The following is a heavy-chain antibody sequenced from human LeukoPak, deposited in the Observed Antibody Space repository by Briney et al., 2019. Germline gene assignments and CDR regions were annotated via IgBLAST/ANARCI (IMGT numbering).Heavy chain of an antibody. Sequence: SETLSLTRTVSGGSISSSSYYWGWIRQPPGKGLEWIGSIYYSGSTYYNPSLKSRVTISVDTSKNQFPLKLSSVTAADAAVYYCARRGRVRGRYYFDYWGQGTLVTVSS. CDR3: ARRGRVRGRYYFDY. CDR2: IYYSGST. D-gene: IGHD3-10*01. CDR1: GGSISSSSYY. J-gene: IGHJ4*02. V-gene: IGHV4-39*06.